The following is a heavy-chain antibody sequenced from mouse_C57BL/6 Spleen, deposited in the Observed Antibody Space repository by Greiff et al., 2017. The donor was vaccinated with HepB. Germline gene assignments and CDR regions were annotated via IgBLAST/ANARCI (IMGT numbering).Heavy chain of an antibody. CDR3: ANYYGSSPFDY. Sequence: QVQLQQPGAELVKPGASVKLSCKASGYTFTSYWMHWVKQRPGQGLEWIGMIHPNSGSTKYNEKFKSKATLTVDKSSSTAYMQLSSLTSEDSAVYYCANYYGSSPFDYWGQGTTLTVSS. J-gene: IGHJ2*01. V-gene: IGHV1-64*01. CDR1: GYTFTSYW. CDR2: IHPNSGST. D-gene: IGHD1-1*01.